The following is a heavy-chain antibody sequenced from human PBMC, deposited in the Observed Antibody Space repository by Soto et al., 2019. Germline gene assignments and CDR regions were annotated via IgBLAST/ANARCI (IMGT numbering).Heavy chain of an antibody. D-gene: IGHD3-3*01. V-gene: IGHV3-30-3*01. CDR2: ISYDGSNK. J-gene: IGHJ6*02. Sequence: RGGALKLYCVASGVSFSSYAMHWVRQAPGKGLEWVAVISYDGSNKYYADSVKGRFTIPRDNSKNTLYLQMNSLRAEDTAVYYCASTPPVLRFLEWLLDDYYYYGMDVWGQGTTVTVSS. CDR3: ASTPPVLRFLEWLLDDYYYYGMDV. CDR1: GVSFSSYA.